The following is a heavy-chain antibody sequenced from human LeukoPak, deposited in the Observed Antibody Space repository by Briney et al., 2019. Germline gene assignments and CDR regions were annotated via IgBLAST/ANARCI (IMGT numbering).Heavy chain of an antibody. CDR1: GYSITSGYN. V-gene: IGHV4-38-2*02. D-gene: IGHD5-24*01. CDR2: IYHSGSA. CDR3: ARLTRDGYNYGGYYYYMDV. Sequence: SETLSLTCTVSGYSITSGYNWAWIRQPPGKVLEWIGSIYHSGSAYYNPSLKSRVTISVDTSKNQFSLKLSSVTAADTAVYYCARLTRDGYNYGGYYYYMDVWGKGTTVTVSS. J-gene: IGHJ6*03.